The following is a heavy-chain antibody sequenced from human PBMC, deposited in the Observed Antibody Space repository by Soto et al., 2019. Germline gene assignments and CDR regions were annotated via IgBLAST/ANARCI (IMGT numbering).Heavy chain of an antibody. D-gene: IGHD2-8*02. CDR2: VNPNSGNT. CDR3: ARGRAFTVRRPGFHY. Sequence: ASVKVSCKASGYTFTSYDINWVRQATGQGLEWMGWVNPNSGNTGYAQKFQGRVTMTRNTSISTAYMELSSLRSEDTAVCYCARGRAFTVRRPGFHYWGQGTLVSVSS. V-gene: IGHV1-8*01. CDR1: GYTFTSYD. J-gene: IGHJ4*02.